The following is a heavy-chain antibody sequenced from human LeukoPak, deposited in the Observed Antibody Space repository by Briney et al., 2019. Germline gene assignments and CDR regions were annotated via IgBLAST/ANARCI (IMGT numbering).Heavy chain of an antibody. Sequence: GESLKISCKGSGYSLTSYWIGWVRQMPGKGLEWMGIIYPGDSDTRYSPSFQGQVTISADKSISTAYLQWSSLKASDTAMYYCARNLRNYYDSSGQAGFDYWGQGTLVTVSS. CDR3: ARNLRNYYDSSGQAGFDY. CDR1: GYSLTSYW. V-gene: IGHV5-51*01. CDR2: IYPGDSDT. D-gene: IGHD3-22*01. J-gene: IGHJ4*02.